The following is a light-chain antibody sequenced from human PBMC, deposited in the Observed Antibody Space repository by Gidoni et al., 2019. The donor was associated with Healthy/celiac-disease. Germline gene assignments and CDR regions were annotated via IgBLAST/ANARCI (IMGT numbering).Light chain of an antibody. J-gene: IGKJ5*01. CDR2: GAS. CDR3: QQYGSSRIT. V-gene: IGKV3-20*01. Sequence: EIVLTQSPGTLSLSPGERATLSCRASQSVSSSYLAWYQQKTGQAPRRLIYGASSRATGITDRFSGRGSGTDFTLTISRREPEDFAVYYCQQYGSSRITFGQGTRLEIK. CDR1: QSVSSSY.